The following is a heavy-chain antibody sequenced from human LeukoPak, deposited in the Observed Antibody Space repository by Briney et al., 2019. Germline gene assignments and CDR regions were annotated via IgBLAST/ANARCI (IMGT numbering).Heavy chain of an antibody. CDR1: GFTFSSYS. CDR3: ARDSSSGWYGEDY. J-gene: IGHJ4*02. D-gene: IGHD6-19*01. CDR2: ISSSSSYI. V-gene: IGHV3-21*04. Sequence: GGSLRLSCAASGFTFSSYSMNWVRQAPGKGLEWVSSISSSSSYIYYADSVKGRFTISRDNAKNSLYLQMNSLRAEDTALYYCARDSSSGWYGEDYWGQGTLVTVSS.